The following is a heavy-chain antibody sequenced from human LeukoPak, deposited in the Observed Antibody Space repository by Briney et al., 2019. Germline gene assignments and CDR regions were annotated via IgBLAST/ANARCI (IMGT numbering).Heavy chain of an antibody. CDR3: ARRIVVTARYYFDF. D-gene: IGHD3-22*01. CDR2: VYYNGNT. CDR1: GGSIGPYY. J-gene: IGHJ4*02. V-gene: IGHV4-59*08. Sequence: SETLSLTCTVSGGSIGPYYCSWIRQPPRKGLEWIGYVYYNGNTNYNPSLKSRVTISVDTSKNQFSLKLNSVTAADTAVYFCARRIVVTARYYFDFWGQGTLVTVSS.